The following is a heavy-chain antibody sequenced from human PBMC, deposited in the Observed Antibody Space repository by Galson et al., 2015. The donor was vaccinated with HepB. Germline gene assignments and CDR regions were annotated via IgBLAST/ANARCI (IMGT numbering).Heavy chain of an antibody. J-gene: IGHJ4*02. CDR2: ISSSSSKI. D-gene: IGHD5-18*01. Sequence: SLRLSCAASGFTFSSYSMNWVRQAPGKGLEWVSYISSSSSKIYYTDSVKGRFTISRDNAKNSLYLQMDSLRDEDTAVYYCARDRREYSYGYLYYSDYWGQGTLVTVSS. CDR3: ARDRREYSYGYLYYSDY. CDR1: GFTFSSYS. V-gene: IGHV3-48*02.